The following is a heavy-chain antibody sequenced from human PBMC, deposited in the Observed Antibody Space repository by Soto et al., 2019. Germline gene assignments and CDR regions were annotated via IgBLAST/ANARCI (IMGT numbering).Heavy chain of an antibody. CDR1: GFTFSSYW. V-gene: IGHV3-7*01. J-gene: IGHJ4*02. CDR3: AKATSYSIGGAAILLHS. D-gene: IGHD1-26*01. Sequence: GGSLRLSCAASGFTFSSYWMSWVRQAPGKGLEWVANIKQDGSEKYYVDSVKGRFTISRDNAKNSLYLQMNSLRAEDTALYYCAKATSYSIGGAAILLHSWGQRTPVSVTS. CDR2: IKQDGSEK.